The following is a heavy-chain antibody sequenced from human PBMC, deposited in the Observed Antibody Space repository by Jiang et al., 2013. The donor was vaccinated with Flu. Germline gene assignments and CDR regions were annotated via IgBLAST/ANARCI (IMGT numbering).Heavy chain of an antibody. D-gene: IGHD4-17*01. CDR3: AKIVFTIYGDYSAFDV. V-gene: IGHV1-3*01. J-gene: IGHJ3*01. CDR1: GYTFTDYT. CDR2: INAGNGIR. Sequence: SGAEVKKPGAPVKISCKASGYTFTDYTIHWVRQAPGQRLEWMGWINAGNGIRKYSQKFQGRVTITRDTAATTAYMELSSLRSEDTAVYYCAKIVFTIYGDYSAFDVWGQGDSGHRLF.